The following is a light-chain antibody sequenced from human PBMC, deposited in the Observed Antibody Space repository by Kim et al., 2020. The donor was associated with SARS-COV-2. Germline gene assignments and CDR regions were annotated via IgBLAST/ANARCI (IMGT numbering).Light chain of an antibody. J-gene: IGKJ4*01. CDR1: QSVSSN. Sequence: SVSPGERAPLSCRASQSVSSNLAWYQQKPGQAPRLLIYGASTRATGFPARFSGSGSGTEFTLTISSLQSEDFAIYYCQQYNNWLTFGGGTKVDIK. CDR3: QQYNNWLT. CDR2: GAS. V-gene: IGKV3-15*01.